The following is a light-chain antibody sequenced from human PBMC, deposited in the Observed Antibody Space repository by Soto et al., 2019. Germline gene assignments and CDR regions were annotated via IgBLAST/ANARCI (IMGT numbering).Light chain of an antibody. Sequence: DIQMTQSPSTLSASVGDRFTITCRASQSISSWLAWYQQKPGKAPKLLIYKASSLESGVPSRFSGSGSGTEFTLTISSLQPDDFATYYCQQYTSYSWTFGQGTKVDIK. V-gene: IGKV1-5*03. CDR3: QQYTSYSWT. CDR2: KAS. CDR1: QSISSW. J-gene: IGKJ1*01.